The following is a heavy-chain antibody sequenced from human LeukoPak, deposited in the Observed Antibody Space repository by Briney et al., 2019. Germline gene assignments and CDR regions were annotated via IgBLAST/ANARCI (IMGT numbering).Heavy chain of an antibody. CDR2: IIAILGIA. D-gene: IGHD2-15*01. CDR3: ARDPSSLYCSGGSCYS. Sequence: QVSCKASGGTFSSYAISWVRQAPGQGLEWMGRIIAILGIANYAQKFQGRITITADKSTSTAYMELSSLRSEDTAVYYCARDPSSLYCSGGSCYSWGQGTLATVSS. V-gene: IGHV1-69*04. J-gene: IGHJ4*02. CDR1: GGTFSSYA.